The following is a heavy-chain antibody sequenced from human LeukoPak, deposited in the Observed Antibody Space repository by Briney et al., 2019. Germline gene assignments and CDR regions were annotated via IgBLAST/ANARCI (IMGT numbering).Heavy chain of an antibody. V-gene: IGHV3-30-3*01. CDR1: GFTFSSYA. J-gene: IGHJ2*01. CDR3: ARETNDWYFDL. Sequence: GGSLRLSCAASGFTFSSYAMHWVRQAPGKGLEWVAVISYDGSNKYSADSVKGRFTIPRDNSKNTLYLQMNSLRAEDTAVWYCARETNDWYFDLWGRGTLVTVSS. CDR2: ISYDGSNK.